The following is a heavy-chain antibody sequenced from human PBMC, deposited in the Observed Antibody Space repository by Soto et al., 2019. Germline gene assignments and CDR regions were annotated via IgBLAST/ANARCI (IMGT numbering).Heavy chain of an antibody. CDR2: IYVTGAA. Sequence: PSETLSLTCIVSGAALNSGNYYWSWIRQVPGKGLEWIGHIYVTGAADYNPSLRDRITISQDTSERQFSLNLRLVTAADTAVYYCARLRIATNNYKWFDPWGQGTLVTVSS. CDR3: ARLRIATNNYKWFDP. J-gene: IGHJ5*02. V-gene: IGHV4-31*03. CDR1: GAALNSGNYY. D-gene: IGHD2-21*01.